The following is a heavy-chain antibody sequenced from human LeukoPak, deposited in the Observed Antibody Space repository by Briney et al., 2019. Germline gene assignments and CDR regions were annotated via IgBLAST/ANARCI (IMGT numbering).Heavy chain of an antibody. CDR1: GYTFIGYY. D-gene: IGHD4-17*01. CDR3: ARDWSMTTLDY. Sequence: ASVKVSCKASGYTFIGYYMHWVRQAPGQELEWMGRINPNSGGTDYAQKFQGRVTMTRDSSISIASLEFSSLRSDDTAVYYCARDWSMTTLDYWGQGTLVTVSS. V-gene: IGHV1-2*06. J-gene: IGHJ4*02. CDR2: INPNSGGT.